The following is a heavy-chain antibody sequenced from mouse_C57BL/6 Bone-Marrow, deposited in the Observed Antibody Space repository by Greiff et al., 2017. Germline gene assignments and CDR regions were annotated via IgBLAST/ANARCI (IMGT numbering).Heavy chain of an antibody. D-gene: IGHD1-1*01. CDR1: GFTFSSYA. CDR3: ARDGDTTVVATSYWYFDV. CDR2: ISDGGSYT. V-gene: IGHV5-4*01. J-gene: IGHJ1*03. Sequence: EVKVVESGGGLVKPGGSLKLSCAASGFTFSSYAMSWVRQTPEKRLEWVATISDGGSYTYYPDNVKGRFTISRDNAKNNLYLQMSHLKSEDTAMYYCARDGDTTVVATSYWYFDVWGTGTTVTVSS.